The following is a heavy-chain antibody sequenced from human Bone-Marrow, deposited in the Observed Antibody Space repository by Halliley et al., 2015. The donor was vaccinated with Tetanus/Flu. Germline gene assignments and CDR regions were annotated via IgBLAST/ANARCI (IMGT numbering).Heavy chain of an antibody. D-gene: IGHD1-26*01. J-gene: IGHJ4*02. V-gene: IGHV3-74*01. CDR3: AKGTQPWVGFGAF. CDR1: GFTFSSYW. Sequence: SLRLSCAASGFTFSSYWIHWVRQAPGKGLEWVSCVNLDESGTSYADSVRGRFTISRDNAKNTLYLQLNSLRAEDTAVYFCAKGTQPWVGFGAFWGQGTLVTVSS. CDR2: VNLDESGT.